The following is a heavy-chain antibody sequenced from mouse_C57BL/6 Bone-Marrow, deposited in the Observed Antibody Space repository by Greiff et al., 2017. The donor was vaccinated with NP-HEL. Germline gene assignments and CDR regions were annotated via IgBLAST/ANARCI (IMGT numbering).Heavy chain of an antibody. Sequence: VQLQESGAELVRPGTSVKMSCKASGYTFTNYWIGWAKQRPGHGLEWIGDIYPGGGYTNYNEKFKGKATLTADKSSSTAYMQFSSLTSEDSAIYYCARSGLLRYYFDYWGQGTTLTVSS. CDR2: IYPGGGYT. J-gene: IGHJ2*01. CDR1: GYTFTNYW. D-gene: IGHD1-1*01. CDR3: ARSGLLRYYFDY. V-gene: IGHV1-63*01.